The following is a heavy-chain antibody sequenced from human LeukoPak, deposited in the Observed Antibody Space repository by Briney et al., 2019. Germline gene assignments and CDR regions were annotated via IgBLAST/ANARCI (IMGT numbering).Heavy chain of an antibody. D-gene: IGHD2-2*01. Sequence: GGSLRLSCAASGFTFSSYAMSWVRQAPGKGLEWVSAISGSGGSTYYADSVKGRFTISRDNSKNTLYLQMNSLRAEDTAVYYCAKDRLYCSSTSCYARTYYFDYWGQGTLVTVSS. CDR1: GFTFSSYA. CDR2: ISGSGGST. V-gene: IGHV3-23*01. J-gene: IGHJ4*02. CDR3: AKDRLYCSSTSCYARTYYFDY.